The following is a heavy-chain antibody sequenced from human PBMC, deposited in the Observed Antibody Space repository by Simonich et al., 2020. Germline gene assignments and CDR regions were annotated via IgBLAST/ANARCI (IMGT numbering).Heavy chain of an antibody. V-gene: IGHV1-18*01. D-gene: IGHD2-15*01. CDR3: ARASRGTWWYYYFDY. J-gene: IGHJ4*02. Sequence: QVQLVQSGAEVKKPGASVKVSCTASGYTFTSYGISWVRQAPGQGLEWMEWIRAYNGNTNDAQKHQGRVTMTTDKSTSTAYMELRSLRSDDTAVYYCARASRGTWWYYYFDYWGQGTLVTVSS. CDR1: GYTFTSYG. CDR2: IRAYNGNT.